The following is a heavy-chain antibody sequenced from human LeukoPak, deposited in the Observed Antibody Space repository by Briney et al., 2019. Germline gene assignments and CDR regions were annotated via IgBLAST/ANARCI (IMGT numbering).Heavy chain of an antibody. CDR3: AKGQRGYSYGEIDY. CDR2: ISSSSSYI. Sequence: GGSLRLSCAASGFTFSSYSMNWVRQAPGKGLEWVSSISSSSSYICYADSVKGRFTISRDNAKNSLYLQMNSLRAEDMALYYCAKGQRGYSYGEIDYWGQGTLVTVSS. D-gene: IGHD5-18*01. V-gene: IGHV3-21*04. J-gene: IGHJ4*02. CDR1: GFTFSSYS.